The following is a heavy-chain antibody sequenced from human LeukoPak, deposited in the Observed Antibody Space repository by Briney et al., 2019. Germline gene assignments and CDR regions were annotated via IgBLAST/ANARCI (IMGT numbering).Heavy chain of an antibody. Sequence: GGSLRLSCAASGFTFSRYWMHWVRQAPGKGLVWVSRINSDGYSTTYADSVKGRFTISRDNSKNTLYLQMNSLRAEDTAVYYCAKWNARDGYNSRYYYYGMDVWGQGTTVTVSS. CDR3: AKWNARDGYNSRYYYYGMDV. D-gene: IGHD5-24*01. J-gene: IGHJ6*02. CDR1: GFTFSRYW. V-gene: IGHV3-74*01. CDR2: INSDGYST.